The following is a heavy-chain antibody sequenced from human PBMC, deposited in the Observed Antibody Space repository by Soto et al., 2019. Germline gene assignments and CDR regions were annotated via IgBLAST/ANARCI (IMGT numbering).Heavy chain of an antibody. CDR1: GFTFSSYA. CDR2: ISGSGGST. CDR3: AKDRIAALLPGTYYGMDV. J-gene: IGHJ6*02. D-gene: IGHD6-6*01. V-gene: IGHV3-23*01. Sequence: EVQLLESGGGLVQPGGSLRLSCAASGFTFSSYAMSWVRQAPGKGLEWVSGISGSGGSTYYADSVKGRFTISRDNSKNTLYLQMNSLRAEDTAVYYCAKDRIAALLPGTYYGMDVWGQGTTVTVSS.